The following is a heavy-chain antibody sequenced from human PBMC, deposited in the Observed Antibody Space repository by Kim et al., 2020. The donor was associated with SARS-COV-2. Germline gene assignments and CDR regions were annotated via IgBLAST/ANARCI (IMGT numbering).Heavy chain of an antibody. J-gene: IGHJ4*02. V-gene: IGHV5-51*01. Sequence: YSPSFQGQVTISADKSITTAYLQWSSLKASDTAMYYCVSSVVRDGYSFDYWGQGTLVTVSS. CDR3: VSSVVRDGYSFDY. D-gene: IGHD2-15*01.